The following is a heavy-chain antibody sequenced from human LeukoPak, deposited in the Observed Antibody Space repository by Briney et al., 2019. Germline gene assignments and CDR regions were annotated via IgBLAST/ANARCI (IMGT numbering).Heavy chain of an antibody. Sequence: SGGSLRLSCAASAFTFSSYAMHWVRQPPGKGLEWIGEINHSGSTNYNPSLKSRVTISVDTSKNQFSLKLSSVTAADTAVYYCARVGYYYDSSGYYTPFDYWGQGTLVTVSS. CDR1: AFTFSSYA. J-gene: IGHJ4*02. D-gene: IGHD3-22*01. CDR3: ARVGYYYDSSGYYTPFDY. CDR2: INHSGST. V-gene: IGHV4-34*01.